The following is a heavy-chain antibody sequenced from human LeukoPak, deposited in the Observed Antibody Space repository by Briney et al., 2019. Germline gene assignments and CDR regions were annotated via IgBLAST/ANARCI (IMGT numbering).Heavy chain of an antibody. CDR1: GGSISSYY. CDR2: IYYSGST. CDR3: ARGKAARRISYYYYGMDV. D-gene: IGHD6-6*01. J-gene: IGHJ6*02. Sequence: SETLSLTCTVSGGSISSYYWTWIRQPPGKGLEWIGYIYYSGSTNYNPSLKSRLTISVDTSKNQFSLKLSSVTAADTAVYYCARGKAARRISYYYYGMDVWGQGTTVTVSS. V-gene: IGHV4-59*12.